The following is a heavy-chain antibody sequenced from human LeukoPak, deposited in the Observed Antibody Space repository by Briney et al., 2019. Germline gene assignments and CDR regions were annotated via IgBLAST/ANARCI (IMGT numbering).Heavy chain of an antibody. D-gene: IGHD5-12*01. Sequence: ASVKVSCKASGYTSTSYAMHWVRQAPGQRREWMGWINAGNGNTKYSQKFQGRVTITRDTSASTAYMELSSLRSEDTAVYYCARRTEDSGYRNWGQGTLVTVSS. J-gene: IGHJ4*02. V-gene: IGHV1-3*01. CDR1: GYTSTSYA. CDR3: ARRTEDSGYRN. CDR2: INAGNGNT.